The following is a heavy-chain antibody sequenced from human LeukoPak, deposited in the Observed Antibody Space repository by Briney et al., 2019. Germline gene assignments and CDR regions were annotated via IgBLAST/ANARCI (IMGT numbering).Heavy chain of an antibody. CDR2: IKQDGSEK. J-gene: IGHJ4*02. D-gene: IGHD1-26*01. CDR1: GFTFSTYW. V-gene: IGHV3-7*01. CDR3: ARAQVGATPPYVDY. Sequence: GGSLRLSCAASGFTFSTYWMNWVRQAPGKGLEWVATIKQDGSEKYYVDSVKGRFIISRDNAKNSLFLQMNSLRAEDTAVYYCARAQVGATPPYVDYWGQGTLVTVSS.